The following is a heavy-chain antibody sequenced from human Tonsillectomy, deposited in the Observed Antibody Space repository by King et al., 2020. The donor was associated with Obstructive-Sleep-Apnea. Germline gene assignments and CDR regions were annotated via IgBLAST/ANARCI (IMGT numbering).Heavy chain of an antibody. V-gene: IGHV3-49*03. D-gene: IGHD3-22*01. CDR2: IRSKAYGGTT. J-gene: IGHJ4*02. Sequence: VQLVESGGGLVQPGRSLRLSCTASGFTFGDYAMTWFRQAPGKGLEWVGFIRSKAYGGTTEYAASVKGRFTISRDDSKSIAYLPMNSLKTEDTAVYYCTRDRYDSSGYYTDYWGQGTLVTVSS. CDR3: TRDRYDSSGYYTDY. CDR1: GFTFGDYA.